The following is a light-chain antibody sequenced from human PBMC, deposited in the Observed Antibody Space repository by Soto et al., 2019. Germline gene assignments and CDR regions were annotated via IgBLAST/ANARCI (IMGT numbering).Light chain of an antibody. V-gene: IGKV3-20*01. J-gene: IGKJ2*01. Sequence: EIVLTQSPATLSLSPGERATLSCRASQSVSRSNLAWYQQKPGQAPRLVISGASSRAAGLPDRFSGSGSGTDFTLTISRLEPEDFAVYYCQHYDDSPPRYTFGQGTKLEIK. CDR2: GAS. CDR3: QHYDDSPPRYT. CDR1: QSVSRSN.